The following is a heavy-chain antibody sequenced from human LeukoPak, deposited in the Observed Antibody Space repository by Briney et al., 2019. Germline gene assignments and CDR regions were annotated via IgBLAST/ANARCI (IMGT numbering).Heavy chain of an antibody. V-gene: IGHV1-69*04. Sequence: SVKVSCKASGGTFSSYAISWVRQAPGQGLEWMGRIIPILGIANYAQKCQGRVTITADKSTSTAYMEMSRLRSEDTAVYDCARGQQLGGGNYYYGMDVWGQGTTVTVSS. CDR1: GGTFSSYA. CDR3: ARGQQLGGGNYYYGMDV. CDR2: IIPILGIA. D-gene: IGHD6-13*01. J-gene: IGHJ6*02.